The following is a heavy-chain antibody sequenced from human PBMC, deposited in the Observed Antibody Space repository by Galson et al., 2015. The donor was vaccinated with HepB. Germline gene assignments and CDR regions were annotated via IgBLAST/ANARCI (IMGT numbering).Heavy chain of an antibody. V-gene: IGHV3-23*01. CDR2: ISGSGGST. Sequence: SLRLSCAASGFTFSSYAMSWVRQAPGKGLEWVSAISGSGGSTYYADSVKGRFIISRDNSKNTLYLQMNSLRAEDTAVYYCARRGGGWYFDRQGFCDYWGQGTLVTVSS. D-gene: IGHD6-19*01. CDR1: GFTFSSYA. CDR3: ARRGGGWYFDRQGFCDY. J-gene: IGHJ4*02.